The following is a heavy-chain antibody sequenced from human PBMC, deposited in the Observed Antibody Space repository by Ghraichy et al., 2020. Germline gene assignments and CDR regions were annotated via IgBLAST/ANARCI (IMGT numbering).Heavy chain of an antibody. V-gene: IGHV4-59*01. Sequence: SETLSLTCTVSGGSISSYYWSWIRQPPGKGLEWIGYIYYSGSTNYNPSLKSRVTISVDTSKNQFSLKLSSVTAADTAVYYCASAYYDYVWGSYPADYWGQGTLVTVSS. CDR2: IYYSGST. CDR1: GGSISSYY. D-gene: IGHD3-16*02. CDR3: ASAYYDYVWGSYPADY. J-gene: IGHJ4*02.